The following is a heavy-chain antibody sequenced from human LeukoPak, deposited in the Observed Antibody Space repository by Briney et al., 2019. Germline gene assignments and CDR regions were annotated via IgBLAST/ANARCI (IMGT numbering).Heavy chain of an antibody. D-gene: IGHD6-13*01. CDR1: GASISSYY. CDR3: ARDGIAAAGTPNLFDP. CDR2: IYYSWDT. Sequence: SSETLSLTCTVSGASISSYYWGWIRQPPGKGLEWIGSIYYSWDTYYNPSLKSRVTISVDTSKNQFSLKLSSVAAADTAVYYCARDGIAAAGTPNLFDPWGQGTLVTVSS. J-gene: IGHJ5*02. V-gene: IGHV4-39*07.